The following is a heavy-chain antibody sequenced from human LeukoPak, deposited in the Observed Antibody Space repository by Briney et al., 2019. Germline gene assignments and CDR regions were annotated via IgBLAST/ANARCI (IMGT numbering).Heavy chain of an antibody. CDR2: ITGSGDTI. V-gene: IGHV3-48*03. Sequence: PGGSLRLSCAASGFTFSSYEMNWVRQAPGKGLEWISYITGSGDTIHYADSVKGRFTISRDNAKNSLYLQMNSLRAEDTAVYYCARDATPQYSSGWVFFDSWGQGTPVTVTS. CDR1: GFTFSSYE. CDR3: ARDATPQYSSGWVFFDS. D-gene: IGHD6-19*01. J-gene: IGHJ4*02.